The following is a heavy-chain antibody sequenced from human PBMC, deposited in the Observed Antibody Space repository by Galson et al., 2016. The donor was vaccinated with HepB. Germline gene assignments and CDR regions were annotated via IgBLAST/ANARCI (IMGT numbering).Heavy chain of an antibody. D-gene: IGHD1-26*01. V-gene: IGHV1-3*01. Sequence: SVKVSCKGSGYTFSRFTIHWVRQAPGQRPEWMGWINAGNGHTKFSQKFHGRLTLTSDTSATTAYMELSSLTSEDTAVYYCARRELGLDPWGQGTQVTVSS. J-gene: IGHJ5*02. CDR3: ARRELGLDP. CDR1: GYTFSRFT. CDR2: INAGNGHT.